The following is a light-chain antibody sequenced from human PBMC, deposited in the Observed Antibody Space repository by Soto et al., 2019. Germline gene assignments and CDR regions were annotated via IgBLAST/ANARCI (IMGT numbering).Light chain of an antibody. J-gene: IGLJ1*01. CDR2: EVS. CDR1: SSDVGGYNS. Sequence: QSALTQPASVSGSPGQSITVSCTGTSSDVGGYNSVSWYQQHPGKPPKHIIYEVSNRPSGVSDRFSGSKSGNTASLTISGLQAEDEADYYCSSYTSTSSYVFATGTKVTVL. V-gene: IGLV2-14*03. CDR3: SSYTSTSSYV.